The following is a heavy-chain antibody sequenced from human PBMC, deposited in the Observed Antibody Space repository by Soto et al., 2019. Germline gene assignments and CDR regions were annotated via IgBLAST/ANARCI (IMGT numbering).Heavy chain of an antibody. CDR3: ARWGRSGTAAVDAFDI. J-gene: IGHJ3*02. CDR1: GGSINYYY. CDR2: ISYSGNT. V-gene: IGHV4-59*01. D-gene: IGHD3-16*01. Sequence: LSLTCTVSGGSINYYYWNWIRQPPGKGLEWIGLISYSGNTRYSPSLQSRVTMSVETSKNQHSLKLNSGTVADTALYYCARWGRSGTAAVDAFDIWGHGTMVTVSS.